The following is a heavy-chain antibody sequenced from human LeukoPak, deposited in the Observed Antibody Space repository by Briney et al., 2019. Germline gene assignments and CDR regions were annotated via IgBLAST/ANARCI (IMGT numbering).Heavy chain of an antibody. J-gene: IGHJ4*02. Sequence: GGSLRLSCAASEFTFRSYAMNWVRQAPGKGLEWVSSISSGSTDIYYADSVKGRFTISRDNAKNSLYLQMNSLRAEDTAVYYCARGAETSGYTKWGQGTLVTVSS. CDR1: EFTFRSYA. V-gene: IGHV3-21*01. CDR2: ISSGSTDI. D-gene: IGHD3-22*01. CDR3: ARGAETSGYTK.